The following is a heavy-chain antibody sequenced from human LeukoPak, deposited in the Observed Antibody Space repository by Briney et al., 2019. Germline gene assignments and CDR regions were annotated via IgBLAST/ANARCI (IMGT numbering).Heavy chain of an antibody. D-gene: IGHD1-1*01. Sequence: ASVKVSCKASGYTFTGYYMHWVRQAPGQGLEWMGRINPNSGGTNYAQKFQGRVTMTRDTSISTAYMELSRLRSDDTAVNSCARGSWNGMISTVVFWGQGTLVTLSS. CDR3: ARGSWNGMISTVVF. J-gene: IGHJ4*02. V-gene: IGHV1-2*06. CDR2: INPNSGGT. CDR1: GYTFTGYY.